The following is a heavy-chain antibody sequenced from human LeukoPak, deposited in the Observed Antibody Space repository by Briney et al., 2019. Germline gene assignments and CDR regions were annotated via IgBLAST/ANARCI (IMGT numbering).Heavy chain of an antibody. Sequence: SQTLSLTCAISGDSVSSNSAAWNWIRQSPSRGLEWLGRTYYRSKWYNDYAVSVKSRITINPDTSKNQFSLQLNSVTPEDTAVYYCARSAGIVVVPAAAYGTTFYPFDYWGQGTLVTVSS. V-gene: IGHV6-1*01. CDR1: GDSVSSNSAA. CDR3: ARSAGIVVVPAAAYGTTFYPFDY. CDR2: TYYRSKWYN. J-gene: IGHJ4*02. D-gene: IGHD2-2*01.